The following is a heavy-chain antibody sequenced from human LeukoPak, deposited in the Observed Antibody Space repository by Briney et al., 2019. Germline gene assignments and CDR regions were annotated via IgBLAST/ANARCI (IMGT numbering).Heavy chain of an antibody. CDR3: VRSYDWVFDY. CDR1: GDSVSRHDLT. J-gene: IGHJ4*02. CDR2: TFYRSKWYN. D-gene: IGHD1-1*01. V-gene: IGHV6-1*01. Sequence: SQTLSLTCAISGDSVSRHDLTWDWVRQSPSRGLEWLGRTFYRSKWYNDYAVSVKSRITVSPDTSKNQLSLHLNSVTPEDTAVYYCVRSYDWVFDYWGQGTRVTVSS.